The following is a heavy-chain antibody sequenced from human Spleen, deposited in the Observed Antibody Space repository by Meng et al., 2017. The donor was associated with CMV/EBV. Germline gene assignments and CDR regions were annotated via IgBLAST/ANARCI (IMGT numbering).Heavy chain of an antibody. CDR1: GFTFTXXA. V-gene: IGHV3-30*02. D-gene: IGHD3-10*01. J-gene: IGHJ4*02. Sequence: GESLKISXXXSGFTFTXXAMHWVRRAPGKGLEWVAFIRYDGSEKYYADSVKGRFTISRDNSKKTLYLQXXSLTTEDTXXYSCAGXXGSXLPHLXPXVDYWGQGALVTVSS. CDR3: AGXXGSXLPHLXPXVDY. CDR2: IRYDGSEK.